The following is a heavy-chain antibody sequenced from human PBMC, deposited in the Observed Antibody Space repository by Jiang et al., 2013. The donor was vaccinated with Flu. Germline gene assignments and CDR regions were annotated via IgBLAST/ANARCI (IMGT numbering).Heavy chain of an antibody. J-gene: IGHJ4*02. Sequence: GLVKPSETLSLTCTVSGGSISSSSYYWGWIRQPPGKGLEWIGSIYYSGSTYYNPSLKSRVTISVDTSKNQFSLKLSSVTAADTAVYYCARHPDPRGGNSEAGDYWGQGTLVTVSS. CDR2: IYYSGST. V-gene: IGHV4-39*01. D-gene: IGHD4-23*01. CDR3: ARHPDPRGGNSEAGDY. CDR1: GGSISSSSYY.